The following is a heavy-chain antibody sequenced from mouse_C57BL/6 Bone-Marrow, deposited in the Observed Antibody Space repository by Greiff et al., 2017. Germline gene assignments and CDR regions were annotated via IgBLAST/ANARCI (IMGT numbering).Heavy chain of an antibody. CDR2: IDPENGDT. V-gene: IGHV14-4*01. CDR3: TRGGYYVPFAY. Sequence: EVHLVESGAELVRPGASVKLSCTASGFNIKDDYMHWVKQRPEQGLEWIGWIDPENGDTEYASKFQGKATITADTSSNTAYLQLSSLTSEDTAVYYCTRGGYYVPFAYWGQGTLVTVSA. CDR1: GFNIKDDY. J-gene: IGHJ3*01. D-gene: IGHD2-3*01.